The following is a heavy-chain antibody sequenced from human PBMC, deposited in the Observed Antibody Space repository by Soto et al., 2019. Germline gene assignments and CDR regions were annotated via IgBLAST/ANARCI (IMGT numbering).Heavy chain of an antibody. J-gene: IGHJ4*02. CDR3: VRRSVVRGLTNPFDY. D-gene: IGHD3-10*01. V-gene: IGHV3-30-3*01. Sequence: HPGGSLRLSCAASGFTFSKYAMHWVRQAPGKGLEWVAVTSYDGSTKYYADSVKGRFTISRDNSKNTLYLQMNSLRAEDTAVYYCVRRSVVRGLTNPFDYWGQGTLVTVSS. CDR1: GFTFSKYA. CDR2: TSYDGSTK.